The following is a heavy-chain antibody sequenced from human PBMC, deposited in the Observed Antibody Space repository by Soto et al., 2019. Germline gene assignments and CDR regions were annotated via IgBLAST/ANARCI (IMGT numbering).Heavy chain of an antibody. Sequence: QVQLVQSETEVKKPGASVKVSCKASGYRFTTYAITWVRQGPGQGLEWMGWISPHNNNTEYVQKFQGRVAMTADTSTSTTYMEVRSLRYDDTALYYCARGKFYFDNWGQGTLVTVSS. V-gene: IGHV1-18*01. CDR2: ISPHNNNT. CDR1: GYRFTTYA. J-gene: IGHJ4*02. CDR3: ARGKFYFDN.